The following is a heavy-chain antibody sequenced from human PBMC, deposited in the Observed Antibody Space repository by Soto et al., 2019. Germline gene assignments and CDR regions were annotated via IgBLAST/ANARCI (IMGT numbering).Heavy chain of an antibody. D-gene: IGHD3-10*01. CDR1: GGSISSGNYY. V-gene: IGHV4-30-4*01. J-gene: IGHJ6*02. CDR3: ARDSGWFGEFSYYYNGMDV. Sequence: QVQLQESGPGLVKPSETLSLTCTVSGGSISSGNYYWSWIRQPPGKGLEWIGYIFYSGTTYYNPSLKSRATISVDTSKNQFSLKLSSLTAADAAVYYCARDSGWFGEFSYYYNGMDVWGQGTTVTVSS. CDR2: IFYSGTT.